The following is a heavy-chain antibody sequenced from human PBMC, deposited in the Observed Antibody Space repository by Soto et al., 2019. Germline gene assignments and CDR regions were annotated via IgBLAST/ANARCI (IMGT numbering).Heavy chain of an antibody. CDR3: VTTVTTYLTYYFDY. D-gene: IGHD4-17*01. J-gene: IGHJ4*02. V-gene: IGHV1-3*01. CDR2: INAGNGNT. Sequence: GASVKVSCKASGYTFTSYAMHWVRQAPGQRLEWMGWINAGNGNTKYSQKFQGRVTITRDTSASTAYMELSSLRSEDTAVYYCVTTVTTYLTYYFDYWGQGTLVTVSS. CDR1: GYTFTSYA.